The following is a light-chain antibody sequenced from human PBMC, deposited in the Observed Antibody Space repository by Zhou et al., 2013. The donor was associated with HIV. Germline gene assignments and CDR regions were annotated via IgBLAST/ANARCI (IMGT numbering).Light chain of an antibody. CDR3: QQRGNWPPIT. CDR2: HAS. CDR1: QSVSNY. V-gene: IGKV3-11*01. Sequence: EIVLTQSPATLSLSPGERATLSCRASQSVSNYLAWYQQKPGQAPRLLISHASNRSTGIPARFSGSGSGTDFTLTISGLEPEDFAVYYCQQRGNWPPITFGGGTKVE. J-gene: IGKJ4*01.